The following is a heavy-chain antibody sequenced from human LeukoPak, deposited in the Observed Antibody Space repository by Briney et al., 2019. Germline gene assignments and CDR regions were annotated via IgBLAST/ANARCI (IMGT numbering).Heavy chain of an antibody. CDR3: ARGRYDSSGYYPIFDY. J-gene: IGHJ4*02. Sequence: GESLRLSCAVSGFTFSRYSMNWVRQAPGKGLEWVSSISNIGTSIYYADSVKGRFTISRDNAKNSLYLQMDSLRAEDTAVYYCARGRYDSSGYYPIFDYWGQGTLVTVSS. CDR1: GFTFSRYS. V-gene: IGHV3-21*01. CDR2: ISNIGTSI. D-gene: IGHD3-22*01.